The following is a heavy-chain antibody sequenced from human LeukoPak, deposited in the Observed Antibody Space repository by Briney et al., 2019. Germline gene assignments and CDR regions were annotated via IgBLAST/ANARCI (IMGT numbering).Heavy chain of an antibody. CDR1: GFTFSSYG. V-gene: IGHV3-30*18. CDR3: AKGSDWADFDY. D-gene: IGHD3-9*01. J-gene: IGHJ4*02. CDR2: ISYDGSNK. Sequence: GRSLRLSCAASGFTFSSYGMPRVRQAPAKGLEWVAVISYDGSNKYYADSVKGRFTISRDNSKNTLYLQMNSLRAEDTAVYYCAKGSDWADFDYWGQGTLVTVCS.